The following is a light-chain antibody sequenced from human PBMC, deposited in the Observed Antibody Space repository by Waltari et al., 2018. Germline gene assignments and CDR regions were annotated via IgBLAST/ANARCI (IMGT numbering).Light chain of an antibody. CDR2: GKN. J-gene: IGLJ2*01. CDR1: SLRSYY. V-gene: IGLV3-19*01. Sequence: QDPAVSVALGQTVRITFQGDSLRSYYASWYQQKPGQAPVLVSYGKNNRPSGIPDRFSGSSSGNTASLTITGAQAEDEADYYCNSRDSSGNHLVFGGGTKLTVL. CDR3: NSRDSSGNHLV.